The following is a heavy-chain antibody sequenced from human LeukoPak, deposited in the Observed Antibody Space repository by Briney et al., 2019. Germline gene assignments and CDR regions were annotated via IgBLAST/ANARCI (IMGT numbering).Heavy chain of an antibody. CDR2: IYYSGST. V-gene: IGHV4-59*01. D-gene: IGHD6-19*01. CDR3: ARETTGYSGGFADY. Sequence: SETLSLTCTVSGASISSYYWSWIRQPPGKGLEWIGYIYYSGSTNYNPSLKSRVTISVDTSKNQFSLKLSSVTAADTAVYYCARETTGYSGGFADYWGQGTLVTVSS. J-gene: IGHJ4*02. CDR1: GASISSYY.